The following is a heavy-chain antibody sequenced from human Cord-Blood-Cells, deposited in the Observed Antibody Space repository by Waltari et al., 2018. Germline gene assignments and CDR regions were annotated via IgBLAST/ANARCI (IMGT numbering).Heavy chain of an antibody. D-gene: IGHD3-3*01. CDR1: GGSFSGYY. J-gene: IGHJ4*02. V-gene: IGHV4-34*01. CDR2: INHSGST. CDR3: ARDQTIFGVVNFDY. Sequence: QVQLQQWGAGLLKPSETLSLTCAVSGGSFSGYYWSWIRQPPGKGLEWIGEINHSGSTNYNPSLKSRVTISVDTSKNQFSLKLSSVTAADTAVYYCARDQTIFGVVNFDYWGQGTLVTVSS.